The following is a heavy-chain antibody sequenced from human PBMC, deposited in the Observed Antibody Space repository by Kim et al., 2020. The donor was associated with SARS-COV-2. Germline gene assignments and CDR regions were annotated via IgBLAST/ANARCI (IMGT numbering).Heavy chain of an antibody. CDR3: ARGLAVAKPGAFGI. CDR1: GVTFSSYG. Sequence: GGSLRLSCAASGVTFSSYGMYWVCLAPGKGLESVAVRWYDGSNKYYADSVMGRLTISRDNSKNTPYMQMNSLRAEETAVYYCARGLAVAKPGAFGIWGPRKIVTVSS. J-gene: IGHJ3*02. CDR2: RWYDGSNK. V-gene: IGHV3-33*01. D-gene: IGHD6-19*01.